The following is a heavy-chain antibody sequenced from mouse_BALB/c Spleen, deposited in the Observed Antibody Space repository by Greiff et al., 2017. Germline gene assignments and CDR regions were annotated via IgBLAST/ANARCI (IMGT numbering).Heavy chain of an antibody. J-gene: IGHJ4*01. Sequence: EVKLEESGGGLVKPGGSLKLSCAASGFTFSSYAMSWVRQTPEKRLEWVASISSGGSTYYPDSVKGRFTISRDNARNILYLQMSSLRSEDTAMYYCARRGDYGNYLYYAMDYWGQGTSVTVSS. CDR3: ARRGDYGNYLYYAMDY. CDR2: ISSGGST. CDR1: GFTFSSYA. D-gene: IGHD2-1*01. V-gene: IGHV5-6-5*01.